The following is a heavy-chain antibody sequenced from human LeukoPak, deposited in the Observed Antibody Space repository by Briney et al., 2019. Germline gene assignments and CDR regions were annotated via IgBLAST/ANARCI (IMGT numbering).Heavy chain of an antibody. CDR1: GFTFSSHS. CDR2: ISSSSSYI. J-gene: IGHJ6*02. CDR3: ATHHIVVVPAAIWYGMDV. V-gene: IGHV3-21*01. D-gene: IGHD2-2*01. Sequence: GGSLRLSCAASGFTFSSHSMNWVRQAPGKGLEWVSSISSSSSYIYYADSVKGRFTISRDNVKNSLYLQMNSLRAEDTAVYYCATHHIVVVPAAIWYGMDVWGQGTTVTVSS.